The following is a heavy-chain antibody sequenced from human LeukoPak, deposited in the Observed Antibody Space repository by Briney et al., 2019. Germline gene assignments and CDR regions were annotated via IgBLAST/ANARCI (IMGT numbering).Heavy chain of an antibody. Sequence: GGSLRLSCAASGFTVSSDYMNWVRQAPGKGLEWVSIIYTDGSTHYADSVKGRSSISRDLSKNTVHLQIHSLTAEDTAVYYCARVLTYGSGWFAFDYWGQGTLVTVSS. V-gene: IGHV3-66*01. CDR2: IYTDGST. D-gene: IGHD6-19*01. J-gene: IGHJ4*02. CDR1: GFTVSSDY. CDR3: ARVLTYGSGWFAFDY.